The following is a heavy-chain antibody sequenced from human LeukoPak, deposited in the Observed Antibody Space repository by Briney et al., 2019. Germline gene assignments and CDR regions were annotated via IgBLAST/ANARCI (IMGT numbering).Heavy chain of an antibody. V-gene: IGHV3-21*01. Sequence: GGSLRLSCAASGFTFSSYSMNWVRQAPGKGLEWVSSISSSSSYIYYADSVKGRFTISRDNAKNSLYLQMNSLRAEDTAVYYCASQRTDYGGNSGFDYWGQGTLVTVSS. J-gene: IGHJ4*02. CDR2: ISSSSSYI. D-gene: IGHD4-23*01. CDR1: GFTFSSYS. CDR3: ASQRTDYGGNSGFDY.